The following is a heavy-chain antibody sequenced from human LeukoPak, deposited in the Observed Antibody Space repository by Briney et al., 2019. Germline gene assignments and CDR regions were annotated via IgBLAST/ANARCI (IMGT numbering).Heavy chain of an antibody. V-gene: IGHV3-30*19. CDR3: ASGRVWRSSTGATFDY. CDR2: ISYDGSNK. J-gene: IGHJ4*02. Sequence: GGSLRLSCAASGFTFSSYGMHWVRQAPGKGLEWVAVISYDGSNKYYADSVKGRFTISRDNSKNTLYLQMNSLRAEDTAVYYCASGRVWRSSTGATFDYWGQGTLVTVSS. CDR1: GFTFSSYG. D-gene: IGHD2-2*01.